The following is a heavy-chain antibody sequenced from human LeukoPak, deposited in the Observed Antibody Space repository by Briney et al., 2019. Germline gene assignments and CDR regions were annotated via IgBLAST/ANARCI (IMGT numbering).Heavy chain of an antibody. CDR2: ISYDGSNK. V-gene: IGHV3-30*18. J-gene: IGHJ4*02. Sequence: PGRSLRLSCAASGFTFSSYGMHWVRQGPGKGLEWVAVISYDGSNKYYADSVKGRFTISRDNSKNTLYLQMNSLRAEDTAVYYYAKDLTMYSGSYPQSLGFDYWGQGTLVTVSS. CDR3: AKDLTMYSGSYPQSLGFDY. CDR1: GFTFSSYG. D-gene: IGHD1-26*01.